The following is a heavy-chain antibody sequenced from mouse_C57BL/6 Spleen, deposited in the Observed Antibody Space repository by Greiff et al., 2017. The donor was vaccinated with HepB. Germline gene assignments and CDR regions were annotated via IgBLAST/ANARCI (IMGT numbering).Heavy chain of an antibody. Sequence: EVMLVESGGGLVKPGGSLKLSCAASGFTFSDYGMHWVRQAPEKGLEWVAYISSGSSTIYYADTVKGRFTISRDNAKNTLFLQMTSLRSEDTAMYYCARHLKGAMDYWGQGTSVTVSS. V-gene: IGHV5-17*01. CDR2: ISSGSSTI. CDR1: GFTFSDYG. J-gene: IGHJ4*01. CDR3: ARHLKGAMDY.